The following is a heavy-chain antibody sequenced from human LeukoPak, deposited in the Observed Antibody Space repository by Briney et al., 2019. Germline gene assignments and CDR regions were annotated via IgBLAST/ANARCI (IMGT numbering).Heavy chain of an antibody. CDR3: ARQRGHSYGSLDY. J-gene: IGHJ4*02. V-gene: IGHV4-39*01. Sequence: SETLSLTCTVSGGSISSSSYSWGWIRQPPGKGLEWIGSIYYSGSTHYNASLKSRVTISVDTSKNQFSLKLSSVTAADTAVYYCARQRGHSYGSLDYWGQGTLVTVSS. CDR2: IYYSGST. D-gene: IGHD5-18*01. CDR1: GGSISSSSYS.